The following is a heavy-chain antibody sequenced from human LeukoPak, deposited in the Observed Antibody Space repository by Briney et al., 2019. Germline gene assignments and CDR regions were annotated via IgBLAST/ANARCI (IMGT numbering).Heavy chain of an antibody. J-gene: IGHJ4*02. V-gene: IGHV2-5*01. CDR1: GFSLSTSGMG. CDR3: AEYDFWSGGYYFDS. CDR2: IYWNDDK. D-gene: IGHD3-3*01. Sequence: SGPTLVNPTQTLTLTCTFSGFSLSTSGMGVGWIRQPSGKALEWLALIYWNDDKRYSPSLKSRLTITKDHSKNQVVPTKTNMDPVDTATYYWAEYDFWSGGYYFDSWGEGTLVTVSS.